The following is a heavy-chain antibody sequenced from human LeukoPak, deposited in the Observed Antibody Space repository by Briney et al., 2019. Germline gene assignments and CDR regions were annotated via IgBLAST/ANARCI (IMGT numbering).Heavy chain of an antibody. CDR3: AGDHHCSSTSCHSDAFDI. V-gene: IGHV3-74*01. CDR1: GFTFSSYW. D-gene: IGHD2-2*01. CDR2: INSDGSST. Sequence: GGSLRLSCAASGFTFSSYWMHWVRQAPGKGLVWVSRINSDGSSTSYADSVKGRFTISRDNAKNTLYLQMNSLRAEDTAVYYCAGDHHCSSTSCHSDAFDIWGQGTMVTVSS. J-gene: IGHJ3*02.